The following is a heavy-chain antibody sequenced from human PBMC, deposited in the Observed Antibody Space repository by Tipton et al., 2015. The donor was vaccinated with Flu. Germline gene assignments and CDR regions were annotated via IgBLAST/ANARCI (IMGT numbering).Heavy chain of an antibody. CDR2: MNPNSGNT. CDR3: ARVGFRRYGMDV. V-gene: IGHV1-8*01. CDR1: GYTFASYD. D-gene: IGHD2/OR15-2a*01. Sequence: QLMQSGTEVKRPGASVKVSCKASGYTFASYDINWVRQATGQGLEWMGWMNPNSGNTGSAQKFQGRISMTRNTSISTAFMEVSSLGSEDTAVYYCARVGFRRYGMDVWGQGTAVTVSS. J-gene: IGHJ6*02.